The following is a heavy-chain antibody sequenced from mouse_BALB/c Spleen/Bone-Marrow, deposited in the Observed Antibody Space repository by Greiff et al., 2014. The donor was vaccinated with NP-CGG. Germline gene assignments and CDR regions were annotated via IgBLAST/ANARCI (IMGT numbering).Heavy chain of an antibody. V-gene: IGHV3-6*02. J-gene: IGHJ3*01. CDR1: GYSITSGYY. Sequence: EVQLVESGPGLVKPSQSLSLTCSVTGYSITSGYYWNWIRQFPGNKLEWMGYISYDGSSNYNPSLKNRISITRDTSKNQFFLKLNSVTTEDTATYYCARSPLDRPFAYWGQGTLVTVSA. CDR3: ARSPLDRPFAY. CDR2: ISYDGSS. D-gene: IGHD2-14*01.